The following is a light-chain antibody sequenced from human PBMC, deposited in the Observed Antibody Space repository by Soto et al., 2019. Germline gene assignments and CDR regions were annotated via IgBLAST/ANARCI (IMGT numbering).Light chain of an antibody. V-gene: IGKV1-5*03. CDR2: KTS. Sequence: TQSIGRVSGSVGDWITVACGASQSISDWLAWYQQKPGKAPRLLIYKTSNLESGFPARFSGSGSGTDSTLTLSSLQPEDFALYFCQQSYTAPVTFGGGTKLDIK. CDR1: QSISDW. CDR3: QQSYTAPVT. J-gene: IGKJ3*01.